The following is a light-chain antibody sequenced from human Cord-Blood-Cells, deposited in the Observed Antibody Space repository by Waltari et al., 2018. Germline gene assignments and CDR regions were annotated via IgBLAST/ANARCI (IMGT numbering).Light chain of an antibody. CDR3: CSYAGSSTLV. CDR1: SSDVGSYNL. J-gene: IGLJ2*01. V-gene: IGLV2-23*01. CDR2: EGS. Sequence: QSALTQPASVSGSPGQSITISCTGTSSDVGSYNLVSWYQQHPGKAPKLMIYEGSKRPSGVSNRFSCSKSGNTASLTISGLQGEDEADYYCCSYAGSSTLVFGGGTKLTVL.